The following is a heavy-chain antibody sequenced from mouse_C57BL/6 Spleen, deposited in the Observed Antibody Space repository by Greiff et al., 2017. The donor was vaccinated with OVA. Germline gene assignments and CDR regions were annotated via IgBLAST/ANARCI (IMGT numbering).Heavy chain of an antibody. V-gene: IGHV14-4*01. J-gene: IGHJ2*01. D-gene: IGHD1-3*01. CDR2: IDPENGDT. Sequence: VQLQQSGAELVRPGASVKLSCTASGFNIKDDYMHWVKQRPEQGLEWIGWIDPENGDTEYASKFQGKATITADTSSNTAYLQLSSLTSEDTAVYYCTTRDNYSFDYWGQGTTLTVSS. CDR3: TTRDNYSFDY. CDR1: GFNIKDDY.